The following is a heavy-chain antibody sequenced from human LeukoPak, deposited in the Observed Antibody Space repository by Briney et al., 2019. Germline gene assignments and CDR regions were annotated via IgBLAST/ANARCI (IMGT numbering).Heavy chain of an antibody. CDR1: GGSISSGGYY. CDR3: ARAKRGYAED. CDR2: IYYSGST. J-gene: IGHJ4*02. D-gene: IGHD2-2*01. V-gene: IGHV4-31*03. Sequence: SQTLSLTCTVSGGSISSGGYYWSWIRQHPGEGLEWIGYIYYSGSTYYNPSLKSRVTISVDTSKNQFSLKLSSVTAADTAVYYCARAKRGYAEDWGQGTLVTVSS.